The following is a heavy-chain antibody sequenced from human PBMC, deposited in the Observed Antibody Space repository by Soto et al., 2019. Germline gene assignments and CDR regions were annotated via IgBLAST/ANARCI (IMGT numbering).Heavy chain of an antibody. V-gene: IGHV3-21*01. D-gene: IGHD1-1*01. CDR2: ISSSSSYI. J-gene: IGHJ4*02. CDR1: GFTFSSYS. Sequence: EVQLVESGGGLVKPGGSLRLSCAASGFTFSSYSMNWVRQAPGKGLEWVSSISSSSSYIYYADSVKGRFTFSRDNAKNSLYLQMNSLIAEVTAVYYCARDWNDLGGGFDYWGQGTLFTVSS. CDR3: ARDWNDLGGGFDY.